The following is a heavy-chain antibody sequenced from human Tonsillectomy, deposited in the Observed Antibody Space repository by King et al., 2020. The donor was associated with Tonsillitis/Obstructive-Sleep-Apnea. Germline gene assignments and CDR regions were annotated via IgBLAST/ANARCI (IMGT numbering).Heavy chain of an antibody. J-gene: IGHJ6*03. D-gene: IGHD3-10*02. CDR3: ARVYVTSYVMDV. CDR2: ISHSGSII. CDR1: GFTFSRFE. V-gene: IGHV3-48*03. Sequence: VQLVESGGGLVQPGGSLRLSCAASGFTFSRFEMNWVRQAPGKGLEWVSYISHSGSIIYYADSVKGRFTISRDNAKNSLYLQMNSLRAEYTALYYCARVYVTSYVMDVWGKGTTVTVSS.